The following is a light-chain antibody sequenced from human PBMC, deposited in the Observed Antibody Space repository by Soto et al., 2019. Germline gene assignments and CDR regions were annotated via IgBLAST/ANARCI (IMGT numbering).Light chain of an antibody. J-gene: IGKJ1*01. CDR3: QQNHTSPLT. Sequence: ENVLTQSPGTLSLSPGERATLSCRASQSFSSRYLAWYQQKPGLAPRLLIYGASTRATGVPDRFSGSGSGTDFTLTISRLEPEDFALYYCQQNHTSPLTFGQGTKVEIK. CDR2: GAS. V-gene: IGKV3-20*01. CDR1: QSFSSRY.